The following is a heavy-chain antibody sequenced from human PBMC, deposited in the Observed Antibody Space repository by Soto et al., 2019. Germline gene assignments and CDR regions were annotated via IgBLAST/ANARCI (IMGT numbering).Heavy chain of an antibody. CDR1: GFSLSTSGMG. D-gene: IGHD5-12*01. CDR3: AHFSGYEQFEY. CDR2: IYWNDDR. V-gene: IGHV2-5*01. Sequence: QESGPGLVKPSETLSLTCTVSGFSLSTSGMGVAWIRQPPGKALEWLALIYWNDDRRYSPSLQSRLTITKDTSKNQVVLTMTNVDPVDTGTYFCAHFSGYEQFEYWGQGTLVTVSS. J-gene: IGHJ4*02.